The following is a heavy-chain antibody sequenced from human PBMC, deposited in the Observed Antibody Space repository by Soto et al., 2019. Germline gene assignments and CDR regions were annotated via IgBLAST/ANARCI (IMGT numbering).Heavy chain of an antibody. D-gene: IGHD2-8*01. Sequence: ASVKVSCKASCYTFTSYGISWVRQATLQWLEVMGLIIAYNGNTNYAQKLQGRVTMTTDTSTSTAYMELSSLRSEDTAVYYCAAWLGYCTNGLCPQAFYYYNGMDVWGQGTTVTVSS. CDR1: CYTFTSYG. CDR3: AAWLGYCTNGLCPQAFYYYNGMDV. CDR2: IIAYNGNT. V-gene: IGHV1-18*01. J-gene: IGHJ6*02.